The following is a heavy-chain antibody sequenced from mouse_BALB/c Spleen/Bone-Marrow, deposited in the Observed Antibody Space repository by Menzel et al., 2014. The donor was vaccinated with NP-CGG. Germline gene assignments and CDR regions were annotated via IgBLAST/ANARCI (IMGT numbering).Heavy chain of an antibody. CDR1: GFDFSIYY. Sequence: DVKLVESGGGLVQPGGSLKLSCAASGFDFSIYYMSWVRQAPGKGLEWIGEINPDSSPINYTPSLKDKFIISRDNAKNTLYLQMSKVRSEDTALYYCARPRYYGSIFAYWGQGTLVTVSA. D-gene: IGHD1-1*01. CDR3: ARPRYYGSIFAY. J-gene: IGHJ3*01. CDR2: INPDSSPI. V-gene: IGHV4-1*02.